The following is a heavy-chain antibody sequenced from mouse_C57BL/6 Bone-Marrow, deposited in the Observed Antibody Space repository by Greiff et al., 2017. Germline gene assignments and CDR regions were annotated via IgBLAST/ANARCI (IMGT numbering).Heavy chain of an antibody. Sequence: QVHVKQSGAELVRPGASVKLSCKASGYTFTDYYINWVKQRPGQGLEWIARIYPGSGNTYYNEKFKGKATLTAEKSSSTAYMQLSSLTSEDSAVYFCARGYGSIFDYWGQGTTLTVSS. V-gene: IGHV1-76*01. CDR2: IYPGSGNT. CDR1: GYTFTDYY. CDR3: ARGYGSIFDY. J-gene: IGHJ2*01. D-gene: IGHD1-1*01.